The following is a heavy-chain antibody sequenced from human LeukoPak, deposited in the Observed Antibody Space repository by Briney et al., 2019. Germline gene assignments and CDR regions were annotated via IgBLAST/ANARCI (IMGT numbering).Heavy chain of an antibody. V-gene: IGHV4-59*01. D-gene: IGHD3-22*01. Sequence: PSETLSLTCTVSGGSISSYYWSWIRQPPGKGLEWIGYIYYSGSTNYNPSLKSRVTISVDTSKNQFSLKLSSVTAADTAVYYCARGVYYDRRPFDIWGQGTMVTVSS. J-gene: IGHJ3*02. CDR1: GGSISSYY. CDR2: IYYSGST. CDR3: ARGVYYDRRPFDI.